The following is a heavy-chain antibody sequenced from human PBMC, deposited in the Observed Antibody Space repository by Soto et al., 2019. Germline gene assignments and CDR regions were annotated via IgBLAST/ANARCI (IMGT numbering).Heavy chain of an antibody. CDR2: IMPIFRTP. V-gene: IGHV1-69*12. Sequence: QVQLEQSGAEVKQPGSSVRVSCKASGGTFSNSAISWVRQAPGQGLEWMGGIMPIFRTPDYAQKFQGKVTLNADESTTTAYMELQCLTSDETAVYYCARDNDRLQLGGNYYYILDVWGQGTTVTVSS. CDR3: ARDNDRLQLGGNYYYILDV. D-gene: IGHD5-12*01. CDR1: GGTFSNSA. J-gene: IGHJ6*02.